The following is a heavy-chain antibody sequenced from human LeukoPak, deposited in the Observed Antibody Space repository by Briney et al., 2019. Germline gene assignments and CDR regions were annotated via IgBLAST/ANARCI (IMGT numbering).Heavy chain of an antibody. CDR2: IYYSGST. CDR3: ARRKNSIAAAGGEYNWFDP. CDR1: GGSISSSSYY. D-gene: IGHD6-13*01. Sequence: SETLSLTCTVSGGSISSSSYYWGWIRQPPGKGLEWIGSIYYSGSTYYNPSLKSRVTISVDTSKNQFSLKLSSVTAADTAVYYCARRKNSIAAAGGEYNWFDPWGQGTLVTVSS. J-gene: IGHJ5*02. V-gene: IGHV4-39*01.